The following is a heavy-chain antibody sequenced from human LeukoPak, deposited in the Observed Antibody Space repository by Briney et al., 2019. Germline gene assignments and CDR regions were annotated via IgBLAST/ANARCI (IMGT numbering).Heavy chain of an antibody. CDR3: ARYREGYNYVPHALDI. CDR2: IYASGNT. D-gene: IGHD5-24*01. J-gene: IGHJ3*02. Sequence: SQTLSLTCTVSGASVSSTDYFWDWIRQPAGKGLEWIGRIYASGNTDYNPSLKSRVTMSLDTSKNQFSPNMNSVTAADSAVYFCARYREGYNYVPHALDIWGQGTVVTVSS. V-gene: IGHV4-61*02. CDR1: GASVSSTDYF.